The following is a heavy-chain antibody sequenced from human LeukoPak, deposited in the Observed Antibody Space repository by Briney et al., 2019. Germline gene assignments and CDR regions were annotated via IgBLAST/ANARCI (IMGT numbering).Heavy chain of an antibody. CDR1: GFTFSSYG. D-gene: IGHD6-6*01. Sequence: PGRSLRLSCAASGFTFSSYGMHWVRQAPGKGLEWVAVISYDGSNKYYADSVKGRFTISRDNSTNTLYLQMNSLRAEDTAVYYCVTGRGSSQLYYYYYGMDVWGQGTTVTVSS. CDR3: VTGRGSSQLYYYYYGMDV. J-gene: IGHJ6*02. CDR2: ISYDGSNK. V-gene: IGHV3-30*03.